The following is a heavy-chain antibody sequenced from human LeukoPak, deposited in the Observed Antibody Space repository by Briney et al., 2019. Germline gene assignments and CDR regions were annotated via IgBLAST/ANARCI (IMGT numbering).Heavy chain of an antibody. CDR2: IWYDGSKR. Sequence: GKSLRLSCTASGFTFSGYGMHWVRQAPGKGLEWVAIIWYDGSKRYYADSVKGRFTISRDNFKNTLYLEMNTLRAEDTAMYYCAREVRLVPLDWFDPWGQGTLVTVSS. V-gene: IGHV3-33*01. CDR3: AREVRLVPLDWFDP. CDR1: GFTFSGYG. J-gene: IGHJ5*02. D-gene: IGHD6-6*01.